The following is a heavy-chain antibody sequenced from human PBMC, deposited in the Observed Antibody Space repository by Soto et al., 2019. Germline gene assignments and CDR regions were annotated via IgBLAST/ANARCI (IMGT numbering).Heavy chain of an antibody. CDR3: AADPYCGGDCYFDY. V-gene: IGHV1-58*01. CDR2: IVVGSGNT. Sequence: GASVKGSCRASGFAFFTSAVHWVRQARGQRLEWIGWIVVGSGNTNYAQKFQERVTITRDMSTNTAYMELSSLRSEHTAVYYCAADPYCGGDCYFDYWGQGTMVTVSS. CDR1: GFAFFTSA. J-gene: IGHJ4*02. D-gene: IGHD2-21*02.